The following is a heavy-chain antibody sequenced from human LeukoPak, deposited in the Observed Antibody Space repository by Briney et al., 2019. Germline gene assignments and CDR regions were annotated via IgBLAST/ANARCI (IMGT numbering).Heavy chain of an antibody. J-gene: IGHJ4*02. Sequence: GGSLRLSCAASGFTFDDYAMHWVRQAPGKGLEWVSGISWNSGSIGYADSVKGRFTISRDNAKNSLYLQMNSLRAEDTALYYCVKGEVGSVDYWGQGTLVTVSS. CDR3: VKGEVGSVDY. D-gene: IGHD1-26*01. V-gene: IGHV3-9*01. CDR2: ISWNSGSI. CDR1: GFTFDDYA.